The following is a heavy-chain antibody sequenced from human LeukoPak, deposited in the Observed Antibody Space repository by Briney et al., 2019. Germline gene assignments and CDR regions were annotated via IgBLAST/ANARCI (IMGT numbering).Heavy chain of an antibody. CDR3: ARESKGRSKIDY. CDR1: GSNFSGYW. D-gene: IGHD4-17*01. CDR2: IKKDGSEK. J-gene: IGHJ4*02. Sequence: GGSLRLSCAASGSNFSGYWMTWVRQAPGKGLEWVANIKKDGSEKYNVDSVKGRFTISRDNANKSLYLQMNSLRAEDTAVYYCARESKGRSKIDYWGQGTPVTVSS. V-gene: IGHV3-7*01.